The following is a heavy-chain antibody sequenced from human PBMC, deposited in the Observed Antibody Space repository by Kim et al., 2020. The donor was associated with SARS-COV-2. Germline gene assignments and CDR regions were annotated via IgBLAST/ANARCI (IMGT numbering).Heavy chain of an antibody. Sequence: NPALKSRVTISVDTSKNQFSLKLSSVTAADTAVYYDARHGTYSSSLPFQHWRQGTLVTVSS. J-gene: IGHJ1*01. D-gene: IGHD6-13*01. CDR3: ARHGTYSSSLPFQH. V-gene: IGHV4-59*08.